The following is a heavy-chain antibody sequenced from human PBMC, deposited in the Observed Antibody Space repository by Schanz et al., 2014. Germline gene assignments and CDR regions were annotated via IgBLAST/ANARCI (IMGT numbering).Heavy chain of an antibody. CDR2: INHSGST. Sequence: QVQLQQWGAGLLKPSETLSLTCAVYGGSFSGYYWSWIRQPPGKGLEWIGEINHSGSTNYNPSLRGRVPISIETSKNPFALKVGSGTAADTAVYYCARARGSNRGPRKYYFDYWGQGTLVTVSS. CDR1: GGSFSGYY. J-gene: IGHJ4*02. V-gene: IGHV4-34*01. CDR3: ARARGSNRGPRKYYFDY.